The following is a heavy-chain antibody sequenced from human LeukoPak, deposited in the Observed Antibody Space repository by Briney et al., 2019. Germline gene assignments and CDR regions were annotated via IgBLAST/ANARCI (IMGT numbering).Heavy chain of an antibody. J-gene: IGHJ4*02. Sequence: SETLSLTCTVSGGSISGYYWAWIRQPPGKGLEWIGYIYYSGSTNYNPSLTSRVTISLDMSKNQFSLILTSVTAADTAVYYCARRTAMASIPYDYWGQGTLVTVSS. V-gene: IGHV4-59*01. CDR3: ARRTAMASIPYDY. CDR1: GGSISGYY. CDR2: IYYSGST. D-gene: IGHD5-18*01.